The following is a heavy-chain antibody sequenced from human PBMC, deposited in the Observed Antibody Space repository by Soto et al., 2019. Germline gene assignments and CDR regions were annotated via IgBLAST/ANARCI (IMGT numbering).Heavy chain of an antibody. Sequence: SETLSLTCTVSGGSISNNYWSWIRHPPGKKLEWIGFIYYSGITNYNPSLKSRVTISVDTSKNQFSLKLYSVTTADTAVYYCARDRTRAYGSGSFDYWGQGTLVTVSS. D-gene: IGHD3-10*01. CDR1: GGSISNNY. CDR2: IYYSGIT. J-gene: IGHJ4*02. V-gene: IGHV4-59*01. CDR3: ARDRTRAYGSGSFDY.